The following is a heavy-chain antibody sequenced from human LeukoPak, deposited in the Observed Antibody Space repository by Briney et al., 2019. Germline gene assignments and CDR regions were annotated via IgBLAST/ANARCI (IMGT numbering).Heavy chain of an antibody. D-gene: IGHD3-22*01. J-gene: IGHJ4*02. CDR2: ISCRATSA. V-gene: IGHV3-23*01. CDR1: VFTFSSYG. CDR3: AKSSIFYDSSGYYVGEKYYFDY. Sequence: PGGSLRLSCAASVFTFSSYGMGWVRQAPGKGLEWVSAISCRATSAYYADSVKGRFTISRDNSKNTMYLQVNSLRAEDTAIYYCAKSSIFYDSSGYYVGEKYYFDYWGQGTLVTVSS.